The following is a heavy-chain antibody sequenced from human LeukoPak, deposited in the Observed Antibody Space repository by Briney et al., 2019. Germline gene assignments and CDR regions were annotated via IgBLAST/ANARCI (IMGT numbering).Heavy chain of an antibody. CDR3: AKDVGYYGAARGYFDY. D-gene: IGHD4-17*01. CDR2: ISGSGGST. Sequence: PGGSLRLSCAASGFTFSSYAMSWVRQAPGKGLEWVSAISGSGGSTYYADSVKGRFTISRDNSKNTLYLQMNSLRAEDTAVYYCAKDVGYYGAARGYFDYWGQGTLVTVSS. V-gene: IGHV3-23*01. J-gene: IGHJ4*02. CDR1: GFTFSSYA.